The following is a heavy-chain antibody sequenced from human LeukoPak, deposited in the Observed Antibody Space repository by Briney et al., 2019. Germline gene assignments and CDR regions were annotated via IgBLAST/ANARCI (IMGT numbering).Heavy chain of an antibody. Sequence: PSETLSLTCTVSGGSISSSSYYWGWIRQPPGKGLEWIGSIYSYGSTYYNPSLKSRVTISVDTSKNQFSLKMNSVTAADTAVYYCAKSRYCSSTSCYPNWFDPWGQGTLVTVSS. J-gene: IGHJ5*02. CDR3: AKSRYCSSTSCYPNWFDP. CDR2: IYSYGST. V-gene: IGHV4-39*07. D-gene: IGHD2-2*01. CDR1: GGSISSSSYY.